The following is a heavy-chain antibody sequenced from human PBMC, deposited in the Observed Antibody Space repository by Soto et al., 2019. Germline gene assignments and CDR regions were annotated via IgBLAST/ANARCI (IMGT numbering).Heavy chain of an antibody. V-gene: IGHV1-69*13. D-gene: IGHD3-22*01. CDR2: IIPLFGTA. CDR3: ARSQDSSGYWNNCFDP. Sequence: ASVKVSCKASGGTFSTYTMTWVRQAPGQGLEWMGGIIPLFGTANYAQRFQGRVTITADESTSTVYMELSSLRSEDTAVYYCARSQDSSGYWNNCFDPWGQGTLVTVSS. CDR1: GGTFSTYT. J-gene: IGHJ5*02.